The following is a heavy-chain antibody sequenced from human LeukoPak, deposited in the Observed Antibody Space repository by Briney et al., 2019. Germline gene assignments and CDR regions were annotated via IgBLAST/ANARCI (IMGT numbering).Heavy chain of an antibody. CDR1: GGSISSSSYY. Sequence: SETLSLTCTVSGGSISSSSYYWGWIRQPPGKGLEWIGEINHSGSTNYNPSLKSRVTISVDTSKNQFSLKLSSVTVADTAVYYCARQTRRRNLLDAFDIWGQGTMVTVSS. CDR3: ARQTRRRNLLDAFDI. D-gene: IGHD1-14*01. CDR2: INHSGST. J-gene: IGHJ3*02. V-gene: IGHV4-39*01.